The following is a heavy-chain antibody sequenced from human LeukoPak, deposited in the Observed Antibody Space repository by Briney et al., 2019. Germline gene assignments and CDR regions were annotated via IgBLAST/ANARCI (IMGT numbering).Heavy chain of an antibody. CDR3: ARQTTVTTFP. CDR2: ISAYNGNA. CDR1: GGTFSSYG. D-gene: IGHD4-17*01. Sequence: ASVKVSCKASGGTFSSYGISWVRQAPGQGLEWMGWISAYNGNANYAQKLQGRVTMTTDTSTSTAYMELRSLRSDDTAVYYCARQTTVTTFPWGQGTLVTVSS. J-gene: IGHJ5*02. V-gene: IGHV1-18*01.